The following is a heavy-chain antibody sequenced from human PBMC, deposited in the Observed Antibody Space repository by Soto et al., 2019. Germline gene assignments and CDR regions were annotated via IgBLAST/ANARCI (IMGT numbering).Heavy chain of an antibody. Sequence: EVQLVESGGGLVQPGGSLRLSCAASGFTFSNYWMHWVRQAPGKGLVWVSRIKSDGSTTNYADSVKGRFTISRDNVKNTRYLQMNSLRAEDTAVYYWNCDDSSGHDVFDIWGQGTMVTFSS. J-gene: IGHJ3*02. CDR3: NCDDSSGHDVFDI. CDR1: GFTFSNYW. CDR2: IKSDGSTT. D-gene: IGHD3-22*01. V-gene: IGHV3-74*01.